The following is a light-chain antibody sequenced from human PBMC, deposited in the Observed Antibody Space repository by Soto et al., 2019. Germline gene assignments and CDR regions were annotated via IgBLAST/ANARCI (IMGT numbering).Light chain of an antibody. V-gene: IGLV2-14*01. CDR2: EVR. CDR1: SGDIGGYNF. J-gene: IGLJ2*01. Sequence: QSALTQPASVSGSPGQSITISCSGSSGDIGGYNFVSWYQHLPGEAPKLIIFEVRFRPSGVSNRFSGSKSGDTASLTISKLLPEDEADYYCSSYTSTGTLIVFGGGTQLTVL. CDR3: SSYTSTGTLIV.